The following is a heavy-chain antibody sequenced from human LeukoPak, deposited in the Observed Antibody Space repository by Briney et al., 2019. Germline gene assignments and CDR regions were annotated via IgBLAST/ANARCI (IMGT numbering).Heavy chain of an antibody. CDR2: INTDGSST. J-gene: IGHJ6*03. D-gene: IGHD3-3*01. CDR3: ARVGLSRYTIFGVVIPSDYYYMDV. CDR1: GFTFSSYA. V-gene: IGHV3-74*01. Sequence: PGRSLRLSCAASGFTFSSYAMTWVRQAPGKGLVWVSRINTDGSSTSYADSVKGRFTISRDNAKNTLYLQMNSLRAEDTAVYYCARVGLSRYTIFGVVIPSDYYYMDVWGKGTTVTVSS.